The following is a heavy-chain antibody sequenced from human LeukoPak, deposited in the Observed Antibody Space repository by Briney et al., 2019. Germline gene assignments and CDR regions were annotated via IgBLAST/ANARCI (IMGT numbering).Heavy chain of an antibody. D-gene: IGHD3-22*01. CDR2: ISGSGGST. CDR1: GFTFSSYA. J-gene: IGHJ6*02. V-gene: IGHV3-23*01. Sequence: GGSLRLSCAASGFTFSSYAMSWVRQAPGKGLEWVSAISGSGGSTYYADSVKGRFTISRDNSKNTLYLQMNSLRAEDTAVYYCARGIYYDSSGYYSRGMDVWGQGTTVTVSS. CDR3: ARGIYYDSSGYYSRGMDV.